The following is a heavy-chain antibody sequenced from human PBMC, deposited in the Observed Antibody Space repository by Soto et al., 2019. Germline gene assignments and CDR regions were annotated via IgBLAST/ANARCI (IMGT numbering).Heavy chain of an antibody. V-gene: IGHV3-30*18. CDR1: GFTFSSYG. D-gene: IGHD3-3*01. CDR2: FSYDGSNK. J-gene: IGHJ4*02. CDR3: AKDLAAHSYDFWSGPDY. Sequence: VQLVESGGGVVQPGRSLRLSCAASGFTFSSYGMHWVRQAPGKGLEWVAVFSYDGSNKYYADSVKGRFTISRDNSKNTLYLQMDSLRAEDTAVYYCAKDLAAHSYDFWSGPDYWGQGTLVTVSS.